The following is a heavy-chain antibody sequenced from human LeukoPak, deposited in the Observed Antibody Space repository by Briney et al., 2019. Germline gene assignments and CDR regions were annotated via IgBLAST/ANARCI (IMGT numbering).Heavy chain of an antibody. J-gene: IGHJ5*02. CDR2: IYHSGST. CDR1: GGSISSGGYS. Sequence: PSQTLSLTCAVSGGSISSGGYSWGWIRQPPGKGLEWIGYIYHSGSTYYNPSLKSRVTISVDRSKNQFSLKLSSVTAADTAVYYCASMVRGVTLDPWGQGTLVTVSS. V-gene: IGHV4-30-2*01. CDR3: ASMVRGVTLDP. D-gene: IGHD3-10*01.